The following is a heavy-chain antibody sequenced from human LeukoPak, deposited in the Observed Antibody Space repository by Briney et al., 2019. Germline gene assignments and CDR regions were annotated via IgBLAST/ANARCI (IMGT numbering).Heavy chain of an antibody. V-gene: IGHV4-59*11. Sequence: SETLSLTCTVSGASITSRFWTWVRQPPGKGLEWIEYVSSTTSPTYNPSLESRVTMSLDTSKSQFSLRLASMTAADTAIYYCASDFTQGGGLLEDWGPGTLVVVSS. CDR2: VSSTTSP. D-gene: IGHD3-3*01. J-gene: IGHJ4*02. CDR3: ASDFTQGGGLLED. CDR1: GASITSRF.